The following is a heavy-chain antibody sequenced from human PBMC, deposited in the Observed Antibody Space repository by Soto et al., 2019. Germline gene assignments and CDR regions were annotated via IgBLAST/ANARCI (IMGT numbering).Heavy chain of an antibody. CDR2: IIPIFGTA. Sequence: QAQLEQSGGEVKKPGSSVTVSCKASRVAFSKFIVTWVRQAPGLGLEWVGGIIPIFGTANYAQKFQGRVTITADESTSTSYIEVNNLSPEDKAVYYCAKVRYSSPMGYYYGMDVWGQGTTVTVSS. CDR1: RVAFSKFI. V-gene: IGHV1-69*01. CDR3: AKVRYSSPMGYYYGMDV. D-gene: IGHD6-19*01. J-gene: IGHJ6*02.